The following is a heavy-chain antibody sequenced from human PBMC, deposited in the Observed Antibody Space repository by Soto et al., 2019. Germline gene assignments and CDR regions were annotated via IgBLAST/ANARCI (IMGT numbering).Heavy chain of an antibody. Sequence: PSETLSLTCTVSGGSVSNGMYYWSWIRQPPGKGLEWIGNVYTSGSTNYNPSLKSRVTMSVDTSKNQFSLKLSSVTAADTAVYYCARVNCSSTSCYWSVANNWFDPWGQGTLVTVSS. CDR3: ARVNCSSTSCYWSVANNWFDP. D-gene: IGHD2-2*01. V-gene: IGHV4-61*01. J-gene: IGHJ5*02. CDR1: GGSVSNGMYY. CDR2: VYTSGST.